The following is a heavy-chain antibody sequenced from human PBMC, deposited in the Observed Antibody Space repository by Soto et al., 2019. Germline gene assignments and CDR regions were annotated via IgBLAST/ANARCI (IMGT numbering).Heavy chain of an antibody. V-gene: IGHV3-23*01. CDR2: ISGSADYT. Sequence: EVQLLESGGGLVQPGGSLRLSCSASGLTFSNYVMSWVRQAPGKGLEWVSVISGSADYTYYADSVQGRFTISRDNSQNTLYLQMISLRAEDTAVYYCAILPTGYPNWFGPWGQGTLVTVSS. J-gene: IGHJ5*02. D-gene: IGHD3-9*01. CDR1: GLTFSNYV. CDR3: AILPTGYPNWFGP.